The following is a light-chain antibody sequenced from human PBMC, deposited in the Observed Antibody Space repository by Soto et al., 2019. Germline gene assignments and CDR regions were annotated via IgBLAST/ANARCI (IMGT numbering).Light chain of an antibody. Sequence: EIVLTQSPGTLSLSPGERATLSCRASQSVSSSYLAWYQQKPGQAPRLLIYGASSRATGIPDRFSGCGSVTDFTLSISSLEPDYCAVYYCQQYGSSPLITFGQGTRLEIK. CDR3: QQYGSSPLIT. CDR1: QSVSSSY. J-gene: IGKJ5*01. CDR2: GAS. V-gene: IGKV3-20*01.